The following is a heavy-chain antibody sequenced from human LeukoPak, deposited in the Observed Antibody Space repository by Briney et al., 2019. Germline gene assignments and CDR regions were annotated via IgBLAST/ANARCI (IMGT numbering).Heavy chain of an antibody. CDR3: AKEPPTNPNYAGSDDDY. V-gene: IGHV3-23*01. J-gene: IGHJ4*02. CDR2: ISGSGGST. Sequence: GGSLRLSCAASGFTFSSYAMSWVRQAPGEGLEWVSGISGSGGSTHYADSVKGRFTISRDNSKNTLYLQMNSLRAEDTAVYYCAKEPPTNPNYAGSDDDYWGQGTLVTVSA. CDR1: GFTFSSYA. D-gene: IGHD2-21*02.